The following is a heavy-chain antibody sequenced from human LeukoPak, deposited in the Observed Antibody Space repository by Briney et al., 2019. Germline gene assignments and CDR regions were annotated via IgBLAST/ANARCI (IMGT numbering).Heavy chain of an antibody. V-gene: IGHV3-30*18. J-gene: IGHJ1*01. D-gene: IGHD3-22*01. Sequence: GGSLRLSCAASGFTFSCCDMHWVRQAPGKGLEWVALISYDGSDKYYADSVKGRFTISRDNSKNTLFLQMNSLRTEDTAVYYCAKGYDSVSNWGQGTLVTVSS. CDR1: GFTFSCCD. CDR3: AKGYDSVSN. CDR2: ISYDGSDK.